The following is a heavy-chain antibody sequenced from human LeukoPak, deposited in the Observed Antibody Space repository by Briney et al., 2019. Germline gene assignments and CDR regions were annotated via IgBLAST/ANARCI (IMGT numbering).Heavy chain of an antibody. CDR2: TYYRSKWYN. Sequence: RSQTLSLTCAISGDSVSSNSAAWDWIRQSPSRGLEWLGRTYYRSKWYNDYAVSVKSRITINPDTSKNQFSLQLNSVTPEDTAVYYCARDGPTPYYYDSSGYSFTFDYWGQGTLATVSS. D-gene: IGHD3-22*01. CDR1: GDSVSSNSAA. V-gene: IGHV6-1*01. J-gene: IGHJ4*02. CDR3: ARDGPTPYYYDSSGYSFTFDY.